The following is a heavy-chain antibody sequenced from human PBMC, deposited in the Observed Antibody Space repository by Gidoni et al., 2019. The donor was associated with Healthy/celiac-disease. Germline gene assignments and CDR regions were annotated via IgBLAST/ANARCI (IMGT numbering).Heavy chain of an antibody. J-gene: IGHJ6*03. CDR3: ARALIAAAGGYYMDV. CDR2: ISYDGSNK. Sequence: QVQLVESGGGVVQPGRSLRLSCAASGFTFSSYAMHWVRQAPGKGLEWVAVISYDGSNKYYADSVKGRFTISRDNSKNTLYLQMNSLRAEDTAVYYCARALIAAAGGYYMDVWGKGTTVTVSS. D-gene: IGHD6-13*01. V-gene: IGHV3-30-3*01. CDR1: GFTFSSYA.